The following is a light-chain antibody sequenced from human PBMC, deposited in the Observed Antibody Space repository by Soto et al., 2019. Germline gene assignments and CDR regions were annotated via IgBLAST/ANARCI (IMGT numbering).Light chain of an antibody. J-gene: IGKJ1*01. CDR3: QRYNSAPWT. Sequence: DIQMTQSPSSLSASVGDRVTITCRASQGISNYLAWYQQKPGKVPKLLIYATSTLQSGVPSRFSGSGSGTDFTLNISSLPPEDVATYYCQRYNSAPWTFGQGPKVEIK. CDR1: QGISNY. V-gene: IGKV1-27*01. CDR2: ATS.